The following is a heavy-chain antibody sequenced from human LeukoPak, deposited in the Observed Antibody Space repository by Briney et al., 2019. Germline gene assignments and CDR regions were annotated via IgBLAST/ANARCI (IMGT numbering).Heavy chain of an antibody. Sequence: SETLSLTCSVSGGSISSYFWGWIRQPPGKGLEWIGQIFYGGSTNYNPSLESRVTMSVDTSKSQFSLRLSTVTAADTAVYFCARAYSDYLITWGQGTLVTVSS. V-gene: IGHV4-59*01. J-gene: IGHJ5*02. CDR3: ARAYSDYLIT. CDR1: GGSISSYF. CDR2: IFYGGST. D-gene: IGHD5-12*01.